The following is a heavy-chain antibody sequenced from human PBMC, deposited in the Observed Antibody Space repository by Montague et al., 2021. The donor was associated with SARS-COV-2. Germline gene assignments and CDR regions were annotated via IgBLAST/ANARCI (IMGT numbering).Heavy chain of an antibody. CDR3: ARRDGHYYGSGTYPYY. CDR1: GGSITSYY. CDR2: IYYSGST. J-gene: IGHJ4*02. Sequence: SETLSLTCTVSGGSITSYYWSWIRQPPGKGLEYIGYIYYSGSTNYNPSLKSRVTMSVDTSKNQFSLKLSSVTAADTAVYYCARRDGHYYGSGTYPYYWGQGTLVTVSS. D-gene: IGHD3-10*01. V-gene: IGHV4-59*01.